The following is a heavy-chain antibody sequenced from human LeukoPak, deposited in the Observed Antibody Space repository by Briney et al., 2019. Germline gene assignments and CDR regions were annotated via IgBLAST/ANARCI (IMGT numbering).Heavy chain of an antibody. Sequence: ASVKVSCKASSYIFTNYGISWVRQAPGQGLEWVGWISVYNGNTNYAQKFQGRVTMTTDTSTNTAYMELRSLRYDDTDVYFCVRDGYIFGGVKPRFDYGGERALVTVSS. D-gene: IGHD3-16*01. CDR3: VRDGYIFGGVKPRFDY. CDR1: SYIFTNYG. CDR2: ISVYNGNT. J-gene: IGHJ4*02. V-gene: IGHV1-18*01.